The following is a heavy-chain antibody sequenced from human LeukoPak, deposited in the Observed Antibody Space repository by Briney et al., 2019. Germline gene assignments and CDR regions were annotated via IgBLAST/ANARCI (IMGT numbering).Heavy chain of an antibody. Sequence: SETLSLTCAVYGGSFSGYYRSWIRQPPGKGLEWIGEINHSGSTNYNPSLKSRVTISVDTSKNQFSLKLSSVTAADTAVYYCARRLGYCSSTSCYQFDYWGQGTLVTVSS. CDR3: ARRLGYCSSTSCYQFDY. CDR2: INHSGST. CDR1: GGSFSGYY. D-gene: IGHD2-2*01. J-gene: IGHJ4*02. V-gene: IGHV4-34*01.